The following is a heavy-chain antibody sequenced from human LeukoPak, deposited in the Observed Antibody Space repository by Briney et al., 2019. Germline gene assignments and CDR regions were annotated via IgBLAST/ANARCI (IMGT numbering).Heavy chain of an antibody. CDR2: INPNSGGT. V-gene: IGHV1-2*02. CDR1: GYTFTGYY. J-gene: IGHJ4*02. D-gene: IGHD5-24*01. Sequence: ASVKVSCKASGYTFTGYYMHWVRQAPGQGLEWMGWINPNSGGTNYAQKFQGRVTMTRDTSISTAYMELSRLRSDDTAVYYCARRRRDGYNFWYYWGQGTLVTVSS. CDR3: ARRRRDGYNFWYY.